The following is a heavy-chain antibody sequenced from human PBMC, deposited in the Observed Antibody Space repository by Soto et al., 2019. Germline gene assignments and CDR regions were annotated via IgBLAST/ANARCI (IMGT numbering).Heavy chain of an antibody. Sequence: QVQLQESGPGLVKPSQTLSLTCTVSSDSITSGGYYWSWIRQHPGKGLEWIGYIYYSGSTYYNPSLKSRVTISVDTSKSQCSLRLNSVTAADTAVYYCARGVQRYYFDYWGQGTLVTVSS. CDR2: IYYSGST. D-gene: IGHD6-13*01. V-gene: IGHV4-31*03. CDR1: SDSITSGGYY. CDR3: ARGVQRYYFDY. J-gene: IGHJ4*02.